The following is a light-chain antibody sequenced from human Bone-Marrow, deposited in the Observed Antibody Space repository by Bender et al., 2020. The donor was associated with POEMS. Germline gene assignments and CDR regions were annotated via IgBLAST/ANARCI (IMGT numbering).Light chain of an antibody. V-gene: IGLV1-44*01. J-gene: IGLJ2*01. CDR2: SSH. Sequence: QSVLTQPPSASGTPGQRVSLSCSGGSSNIGAHAVNWYQHLPGTAPKLLIYSSHRRPSEVPDRCSGSRSGTSASLAISGLESEDEADYYCASWDDSLNGLVFGGGTKLTVL. CDR3: ASWDDSLNGLV. CDR1: SSNIGAHA.